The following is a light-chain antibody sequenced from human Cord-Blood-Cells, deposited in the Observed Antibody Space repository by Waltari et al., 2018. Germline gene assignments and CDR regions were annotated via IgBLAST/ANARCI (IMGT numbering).Light chain of an antibody. CDR2: DVS. CDR3: CSYAGSYTFEV. Sequence: QPRSVSGSPGQSVTISCTGTSSDVGGYNYVSWYQQHPGKAPKLMIYDVSKRPSGVPDRFSGSKSGNTASLTISGLQAEDEADYYCCSYAGSYTFEVFGGGTKLTVL. J-gene: IGLJ3*02. V-gene: IGLV2-11*01. CDR1: SSDVGGYNY.